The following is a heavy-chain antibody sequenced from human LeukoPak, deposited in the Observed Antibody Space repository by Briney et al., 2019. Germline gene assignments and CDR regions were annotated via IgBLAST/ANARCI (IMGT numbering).Heavy chain of an antibody. D-gene: IGHD5-18*01. CDR1: GGSISSGDYY. J-gene: IGHJ4*02. Sequence: PSETLSLTCTVSGGSISSGDYYWSWIRQPPGKGLEWIGYIYYSGSTYYNPSLKSRVTISVDTSKNQFSLKLSSVTAADTAVYYCASLPGGYSSSIDYWGQGTLVTVSS. CDR2: IYYSGST. V-gene: IGHV4-30-4*01. CDR3: ASLPGGYSSSIDY.